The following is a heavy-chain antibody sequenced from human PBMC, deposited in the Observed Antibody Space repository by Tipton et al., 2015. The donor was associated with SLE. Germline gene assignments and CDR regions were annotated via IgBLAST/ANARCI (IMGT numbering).Heavy chain of an antibody. CDR1: GTSISGYY. D-gene: IGHD7-27*01. Sequence: TLSLTCTVSGTSISGYYWNWIRQSPGRGLEWVGYISYSGNTNYNPSLKRRVTISVDTSKTHFSLILSSVTAADTVVYYCARGGLGSDLRGSIYLGLWGQGALVTVSS. V-gene: IGHV4-59*01. CDR2: ISYSGNT. CDR3: ARGGLGSDLRGSIYLGL. J-gene: IGHJ1*01.